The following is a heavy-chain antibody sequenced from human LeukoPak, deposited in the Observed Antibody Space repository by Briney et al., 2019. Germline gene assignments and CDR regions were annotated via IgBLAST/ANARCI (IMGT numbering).Heavy chain of an antibody. CDR2: ISYDGSNK. D-gene: IGHD6-19*01. J-gene: IGHJ5*02. Sequence: PGGSLRLSCAASGFTFSSYAMHWVRQAPGKGLEWVAVISYDGSNKYYADSVKGRFTVSRDNSKDTLYLQMSSLRAEDTAVYYCARDGKYSSGHPNWFDPWGQGTLVTVSS. CDR3: ARDGKYSSGHPNWFDP. CDR1: GFTFSSYA. V-gene: IGHV3-30-3*01.